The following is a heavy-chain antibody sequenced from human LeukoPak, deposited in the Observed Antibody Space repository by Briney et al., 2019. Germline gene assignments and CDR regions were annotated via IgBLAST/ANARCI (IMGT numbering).Heavy chain of an antibody. CDR1: GFTFSSYG. J-gene: IGHJ4*02. CDR3: AKGPYYDSSGYYWGVLDY. Sequence: GGSLRLSCAASGFTFSSYGMHWVRQAPGKGLEWVAFIRYDGSNKYYADSVKGRFTISRDNSKNTLYLQMNSLRAEDTAVYYCAKGPYYDSSGYYWGVLDYWGQGTLVTVSS. V-gene: IGHV3-30*02. D-gene: IGHD3-22*01. CDR2: IRYDGSNK.